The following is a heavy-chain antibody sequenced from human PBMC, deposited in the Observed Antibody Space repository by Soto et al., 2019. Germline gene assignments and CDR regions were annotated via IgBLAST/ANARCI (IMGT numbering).Heavy chain of an antibody. V-gene: IGHV5-10-1*01. CDR3: ARPHSADGGMDV. J-gene: IGHJ6*02. D-gene: IGHD2-21*01. CDR2: IDPSDSYT. Sequence: PGESLQISCDGSGYSFTIYCISLVLQMPGKGLEWMGRIDPSDSYTNYSPSFQGHVTISADKSISTAYLQWGSLKASDTAMYYCARPHSADGGMDVWGQGTTVTVSS. CDR1: GYSFTIYC.